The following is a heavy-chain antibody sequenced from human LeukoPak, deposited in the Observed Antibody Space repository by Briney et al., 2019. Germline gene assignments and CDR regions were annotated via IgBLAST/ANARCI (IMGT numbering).Heavy chain of an antibody. CDR3: AKDMDSYYGSGSWGYYFDY. CDR1: GFTFDDYA. CDR2: ISWDGGST. D-gene: IGHD3-10*01. Sequence: PGGSLRLSCAASGFTFDDYAMHWVRQAPGKGLEWVSLISWDGGSTYYADSVKGRFTISRDNSKNSLYLQMNSLRAEDTALYYCAKDMDSYYGSGSWGYYFDYWGQGTLVTVSS. J-gene: IGHJ4*02. V-gene: IGHV3-43D*03.